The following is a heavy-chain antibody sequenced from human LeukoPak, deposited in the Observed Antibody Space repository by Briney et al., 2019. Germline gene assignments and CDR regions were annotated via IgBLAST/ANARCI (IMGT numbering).Heavy chain of an antibody. D-gene: IGHD1-26*01. Sequence: GRSLRLSCAASGFTLSSYWMHWVRQAARKGLMWVSHVNSVGSSTNYADSVWGRFTISRDNAKNTLYLQMNSLRAEDTAVYYCERGGSYSSFDYWGQGTLVTVSS. V-gene: IGHV3-74*01. CDR3: ERGGSYSSFDY. J-gene: IGHJ4*02. CDR1: GFTLSSYW. CDR2: VNSVGSST.